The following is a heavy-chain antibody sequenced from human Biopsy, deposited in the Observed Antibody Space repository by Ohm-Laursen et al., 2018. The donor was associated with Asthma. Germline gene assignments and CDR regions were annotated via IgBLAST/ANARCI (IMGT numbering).Heavy chain of an antibody. Sequence: GTLSLTWTVSGGSISSSTYYWGWIRQPPGKGMEWIGSMYHSGSPYYHPSLKSRATISVDTSKNQLSLKMSSVTAADTAVYFCVRHQYSSSWSTFDYWGQGALVTVSS. D-gene: IGHD3-22*01. J-gene: IGHJ4*02. V-gene: IGHV4-39*01. CDR3: VRHQYSSSWSTFDY. CDR1: GGSISSSTYY. CDR2: MYHSGSP.